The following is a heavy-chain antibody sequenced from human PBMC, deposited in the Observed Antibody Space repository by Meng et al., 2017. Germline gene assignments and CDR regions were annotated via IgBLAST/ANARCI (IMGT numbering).Heavy chain of an antibody. Sequence: QVQVVESGAEVKKPGSAVKVSCKASGGTFSSYAISWVRQAPGQGLEWMGGIIPIFGTANYAQKFQGRVTITADESTSTAYMELSSLRSEDTAVYYCARVRGSGSLGIFDYWGQGTLVTVSS. CDR1: GGTFSSYA. CDR2: IIPIFGTA. J-gene: IGHJ4*02. CDR3: ARVRGSGSLGIFDY. D-gene: IGHD3-10*01. V-gene: IGHV1-69*01.